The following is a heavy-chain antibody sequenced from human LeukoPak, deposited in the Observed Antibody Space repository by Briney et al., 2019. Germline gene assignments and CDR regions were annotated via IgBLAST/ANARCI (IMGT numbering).Heavy chain of an antibody. D-gene: IGHD5-12*01. J-gene: IGHJ4*02. CDR3: ARDHSGYDYARGFDY. Sequence: GGSLRLSCAASGFTVSSSYMSWVRQAPGKGLEWVSVIYSGGSTYYADSVKGRFTISRDNSKNTLYLQMNSLRAEDTAVYYCARDHSGYDYARGFDYWGQGTLVTVSS. CDR1: GFTVSSSY. V-gene: IGHV3-53*01. CDR2: IYSGGST.